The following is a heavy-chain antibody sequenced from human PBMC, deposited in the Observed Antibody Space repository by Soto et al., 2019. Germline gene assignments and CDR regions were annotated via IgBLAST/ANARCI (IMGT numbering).Heavy chain of an antibody. CDR2: IDSSSSYI. CDR1: GFTFSSCS. CDR3: ATISGATRWDDY. D-gene: IGHD1-20*01. J-gene: IGHJ4*02. V-gene: IGHV3-21*01. Sequence: GGSLRLSCAASGFTFSSCSMNWVRQAPGKGLEWVSSIDSSSSYIHYADSVKGRFTISRDNAKNSLYLQMNSLRAEDTAVYYCATISGATRWDDYWGQGTLVTVSS.